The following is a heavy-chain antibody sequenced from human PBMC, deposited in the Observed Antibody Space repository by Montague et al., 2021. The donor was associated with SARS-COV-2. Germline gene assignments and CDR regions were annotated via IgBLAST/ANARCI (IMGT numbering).Heavy chain of an antibody. CDR2: VSYRGST. CDR1: GGSMSSYH. CDR3: ARDVRYYYDQ. Sequence: SETLSLTCTVSGGSMSSYHWCWIRLPPGKGLEWIGYVSYRGSTNYNLSLKSRVTISLDTSKNQFSLRVTSVTAADAAVYYCARDVRYYYDQWGQGILVTVSS. V-gene: IGHV4-59*01. D-gene: IGHD3-10*01. J-gene: IGHJ4*02.